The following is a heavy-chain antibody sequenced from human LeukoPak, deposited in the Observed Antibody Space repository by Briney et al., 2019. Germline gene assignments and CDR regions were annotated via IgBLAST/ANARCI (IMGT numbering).Heavy chain of an antibody. J-gene: IGHJ4*02. CDR2: ISYDGSNK. CDR1: GFTFSSYG. D-gene: IGHD3-22*01. CDR3: AKDSPHPLLAEYYYDSSGYLDY. V-gene: IGHV3-30*18. Sequence: GGSLRLSCAASGFTFSSYGMHWVRQAPGKGLEWVAVISYDGSNKYYADSVKGRFTISRDNSKNTLYLQMNSLRAEDTAVYYCAKDSPHPLLAEYYYDSSGYLDYWGQGTLVTVSS.